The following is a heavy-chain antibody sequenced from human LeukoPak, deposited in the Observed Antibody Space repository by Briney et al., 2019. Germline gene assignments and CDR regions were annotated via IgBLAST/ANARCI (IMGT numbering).Heavy chain of an antibody. CDR1: GGSISTSHY. Sequence: SETLSLTCTISGGSISTSHYWGWIRKAPGKGLEWIGSISHSGSTYYNPSLKSRISISVDTSKNQFSLQLSSVTAADTAVYYCARQSCSSTSCYFSFGGAYEYWGQGTLVTVSS. J-gene: IGHJ4*02. V-gene: IGHV4-39*01. D-gene: IGHD2-2*01. CDR2: ISHSGST. CDR3: ARQSCSSTSCYFSFGGAYEY.